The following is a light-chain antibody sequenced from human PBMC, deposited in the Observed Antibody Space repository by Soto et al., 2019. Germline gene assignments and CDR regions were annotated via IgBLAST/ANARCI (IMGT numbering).Light chain of an antibody. CDR3: QQFYSTPPLT. CDR1: QSVSIY. Sequence: DIQMTQSPSSLFASVGDRVTITCRASQSVSIYLNWYRQKPGKGPEPLIYGASRLHSGVPSRFSGSGSGTDFTLTISSLQPEDFATYYCQQFYSTPPLTFGGGTKVDIK. J-gene: IGKJ4*01. V-gene: IGKV1-39*01. CDR2: GAS.